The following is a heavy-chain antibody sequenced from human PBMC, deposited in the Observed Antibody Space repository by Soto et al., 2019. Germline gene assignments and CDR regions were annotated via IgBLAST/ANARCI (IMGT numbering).Heavy chain of an antibody. D-gene: IGHD2-15*01. V-gene: IGHV1-69*01. Sequence: QVQLVQSGAEVKKPGSSVKVSCKASGGTFSSYAISWVRQAPGQGLEWMGGIIPIFGTANYAQKFQGRVTITADESTSIAYMELSSLRSEDTAVYYCARYCSGGSCYSNKSYYYYGMDVWGQGTTVTVSS. CDR1: GGTFSSYA. CDR2: IIPIFGTA. CDR3: ARYCSGGSCYSNKSYYYYGMDV. J-gene: IGHJ6*02.